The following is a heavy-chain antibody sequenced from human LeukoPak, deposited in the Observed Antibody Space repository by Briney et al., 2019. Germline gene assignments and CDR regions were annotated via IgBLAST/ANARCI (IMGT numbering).Heavy chain of an antibody. CDR1: AFTFSRYA. CDR2: ISGSGGST. CDR3: AKGREDCSSTSCYESDY. J-gene: IGHJ4*02. D-gene: IGHD2-2*01. V-gene: IGHV3-23*01. Sequence: PGGSLTLSCSVSAFTFSRYAMGCVRQAPGKGLEWVSAISGSGGSTYYADSVKGRFTISRDNSKNTLYLQMNSLRAEDTAVYYCAKGREDCSSTSCYESDYWGQGTLDTVSS.